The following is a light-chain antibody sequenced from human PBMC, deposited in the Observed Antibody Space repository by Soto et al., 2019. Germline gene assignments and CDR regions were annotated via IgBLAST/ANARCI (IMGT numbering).Light chain of an antibody. CDR2: DVN. Sequence: QSVLTQPPSASGSPGQSVTISCTGTSSDVGGYNYVSWYRQHPGKAPQLIIYDVNKRPSGVPDRFSGSKSGNTASLTISGLQAEYEADYFCNSYGGTNNYVVFGGGTKLTVL. CDR1: SSDVGGYNY. J-gene: IGLJ2*01. CDR3: NSYGGTNNYVV. V-gene: IGLV2-8*01.